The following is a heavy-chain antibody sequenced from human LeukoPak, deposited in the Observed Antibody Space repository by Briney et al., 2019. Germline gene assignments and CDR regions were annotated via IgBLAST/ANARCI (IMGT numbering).Heavy chain of an antibody. J-gene: IGHJ5*02. CDR1: GYSFTSYW. Sequence: GESLKISCKGSGYSFTSYWIGWVRQMPGKGLEWMGIIYPGDSDTRYSPSFQGQVTISADKSISTAYLQWSSLKASDTAMYYCARGSLWFGELMSPSWFDPWGQGTLVTVSS. CDR3: ARGSLWFGELMSPSWFDP. V-gene: IGHV5-51*01. D-gene: IGHD3-10*01. CDR2: IYPGDSDT.